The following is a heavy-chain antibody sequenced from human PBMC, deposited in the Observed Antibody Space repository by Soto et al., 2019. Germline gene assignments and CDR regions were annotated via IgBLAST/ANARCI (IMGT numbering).Heavy chain of an antibody. CDR2: ISYDGSNK. J-gene: IGHJ6*02. CDR3: ASLAVAGDYYYYGMDV. D-gene: IGHD6-19*01. Sequence: GGSLRLSCTASGFTISSYWMSWVRQAPGKGLEWVAVISYDGSNKYYADSVKGRLTISRDNSKNTLYLQMNSLRAEDTAVYYCASLAVAGDYYYYGMDVWGQGTTVTVSS. CDR1: GFTISSYW. V-gene: IGHV3-30-3*01.